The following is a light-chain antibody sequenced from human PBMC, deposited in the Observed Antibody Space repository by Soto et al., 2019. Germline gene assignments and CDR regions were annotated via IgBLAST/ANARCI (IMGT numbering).Light chain of an antibody. CDR1: SSDVGGYNY. CDR3: TSYAGGNNV. CDR2: EVN. Sequence: QSVLTQPPSASGSPGQSVTISCTGTSSDVGGYNYVSWYQQYPDKVPKLMVYEVNNRPSGVPDRFSGSKSGNTASLTVSGLQAEDEADYYCTSYAGGNNVFGTGTKLTVL. J-gene: IGLJ1*01. V-gene: IGLV2-8*01.